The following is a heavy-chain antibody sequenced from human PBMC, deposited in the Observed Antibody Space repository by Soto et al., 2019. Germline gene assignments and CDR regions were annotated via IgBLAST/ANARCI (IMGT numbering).Heavy chain of an antibody. D-gene: IGHD6-13*01. CDR1: GFTFSRDS. CDR2: MSSGGSTI. CDR3: AREGDGSRWFNYFDY. J-gene: IGHJ4*02. Sequence: EMQLVESGGGLVQPGGSLRLACAASGFTFSRDSMNWVRQAPGKGLEWVSYMSSGGSTIYYADSVKGRFTISRDNAKNSLYRQMNSLRAEDTAVYYCAREGDGSRWFNYFDYWGQGTQVTVSS. V-gene: IGHV3-48*01.